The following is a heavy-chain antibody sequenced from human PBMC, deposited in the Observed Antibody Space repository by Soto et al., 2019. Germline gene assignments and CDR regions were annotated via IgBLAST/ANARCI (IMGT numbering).Heavy chain of an antibody. J-gene: IGHJ2*01. CDR3: ARLAYSGYHRS. Sequence: SETLSLTCDVSGDSISTSSYYWGWIRQPPGKGLEWIASIYYSGATYYNPSLQSRVTISVDTSNNRFSLTLSSLTAADPAVYFGARLAYSGYHRSRGRGSMV. CDR1: GDSISTSSYY. CDR2: IYYSGAT. D-gene: IGHD1-26*01. V-gene: IGHV4-39*02.